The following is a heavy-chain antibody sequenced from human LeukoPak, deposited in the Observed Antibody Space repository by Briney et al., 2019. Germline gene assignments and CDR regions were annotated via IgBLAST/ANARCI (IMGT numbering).Heavy chain of an antibody. CDR2: INPNSGGT. CDR3: ARETPRSVTHVGGLFDH. J-gene: IGHJ4*02. V-gene: IGHV1-2*02. CDR1: GYTFTGYY. Sequence: AASVKVSCKASGYTFTGYYTHWVRQAPGQGLEWMGWINPNSGGTNYAQKFQGRVTMTRDTSTSTAYMELSSLRSEDTAVYYCARETPRSVTHVGGLFDHWGQGILVTVSS. D-gene: IGHD4-17*01.